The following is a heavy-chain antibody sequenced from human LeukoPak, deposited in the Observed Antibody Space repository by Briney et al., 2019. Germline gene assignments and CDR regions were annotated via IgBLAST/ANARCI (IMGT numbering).Heavy chain of an antibody. D-gene: IGHD6-25*01. CDR3: ARDDNSGSFDY. J-gene: IGHJ4*02. Sequence: TSGTLSLTCAVSGGSISSNNWWSWVRQPPGKGLEWIGEIYHHGATNYNPSLKSRVTLSVDKSKNQFSLELSSVTAADTAVYYCARDDNSGSFDYWGQGTLVTVSS. CDR2: IYHHGAT. V-gene: IGHV4-4*02. CDR1: GGSISSNNW.